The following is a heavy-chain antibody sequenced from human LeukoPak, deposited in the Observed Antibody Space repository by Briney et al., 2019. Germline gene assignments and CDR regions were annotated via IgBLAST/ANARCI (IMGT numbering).Heavy chain of an antibody. V-gene: IGHV3-23*01. CDR2: ISGSGGST. CDR1: GFTFSSYA. Sequence: PGGSLRLSRAASGFTFSSYAMSWVRQAPGTGLEWVSAISGSGGSTYYADSVKGRFTISRDNSKNTLYLQMNSLRAEDTAVYYCAKDVVSNLYHFDYWGQGTLVTVSS. D-gene: IGHD3-22*01. CDR3: AKDVVSNLYHFDY. J-gene: IGHJ4*02.